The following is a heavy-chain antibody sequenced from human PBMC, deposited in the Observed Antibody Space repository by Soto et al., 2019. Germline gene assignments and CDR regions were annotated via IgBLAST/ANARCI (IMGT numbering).Heavy chain of an antibody. CDR1: GFTFSDYY. CDR2: ISSSGSTI. V-gene: IGHV3-11*01. Sequence: PGGSLRLSCAASGFTFSDYYMSWIRQAPGKGLEWVSYISSSGSTIYYADSVKGRFTISRDNAKNSLYLQMNSLRAEDTAVYYCGLRFLGSYYFDYWGQGTLVTVSS. CDR3: GLRFLGSYYFDY. J-gene: IGHJ4*02. D-gene: IGHD3-3*01.